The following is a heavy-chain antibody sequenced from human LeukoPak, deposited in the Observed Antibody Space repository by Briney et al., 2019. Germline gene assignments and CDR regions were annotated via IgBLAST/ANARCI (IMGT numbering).Heavy chain of an antibody. CDR1: GFTFSNYD. D-gene: IGHD3-10*01. CDR2: ISDSGGST. CDR3: ARKYASGTYPFDY. J-gene: IGHJ4*02. V-gene: IGHV3-23*01. Sequence: GGSLRLSCAASGFTFSNYDMTWVRQAPMKGLEWVSAISDSGGSTYYADSVKGRFTISRDNSKNTLYLQMSSLRVEDTAVYYCARKYASGTYPFDYWGQGTLVTVS.